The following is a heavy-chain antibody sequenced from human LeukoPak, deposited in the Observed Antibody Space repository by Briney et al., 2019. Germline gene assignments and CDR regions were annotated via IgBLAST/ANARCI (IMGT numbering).Heavy chain of an antibody. CDR1: GGSISSYF. CDR2: IYYSGST. J-gene: IGHJ4*02. CDR3: ARGRLRYFDWLSL. V-gene: IGHV4-59*01. D-gene: IGHD3-9*01. Sequence: PSETLSLTCTVSGGSISSYFWSWIRQPPGKGLEWIGHIYYSGSTNYNPSLESRVTISVDTSKNQFSLKLSSVTAADTAVYYCARGRLRYFDWLSLWGQGTLVTVSS.